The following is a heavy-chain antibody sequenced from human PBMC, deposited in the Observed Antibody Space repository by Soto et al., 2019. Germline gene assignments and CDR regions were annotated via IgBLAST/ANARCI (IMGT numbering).Heavy chain of an antibody. J-gene: IGHJ4*02. V-gene: IGHV1-18*04. CDR2: INTYNQNT. Sequence: QVQLVQSGAAVKKPGASVKVSCKASGYTFTNYPITSVRQAPGQGLERMGWINTYNQNTIDAQKFQGRVTMPTDTSTSTSYLELGSLRSDDTAVYYCGRESSGSGWSFDFWGQGSLVTVSS. CDR1: GYTFTNYP. D-gene: IGHD6-19*01. CDR3: GRESSGSGWSFDF.